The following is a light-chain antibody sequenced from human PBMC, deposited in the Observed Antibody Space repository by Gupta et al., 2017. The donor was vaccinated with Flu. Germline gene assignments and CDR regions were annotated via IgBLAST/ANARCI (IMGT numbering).Light chain of an antibody. J-gene: IGKJ1*01. CDR1: QSLLSRSNNKNY. Sequence: NCKSSQSLLSRSNNKNYLAWYQQKPGQPPKLLISWAFTRESGAPDRFSGSGSGTDFTLTIGSLQAEDVAIYYCQQYYSSLWTFGQGTKVEIK. CDR2: WAF. V-gene: IGKV4-1*01. CDR3: QQYYSSLWT.